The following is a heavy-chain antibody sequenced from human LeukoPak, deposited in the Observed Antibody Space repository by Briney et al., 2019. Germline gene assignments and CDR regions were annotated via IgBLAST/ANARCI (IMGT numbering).Heavy chain of an antibody. CDR3: ARNRRRAAAGTLSF. V-gene: IGHV1-18*01. J-gene: IGHJ4*02. CDR1: GYTFTSYG. CDR2: ISAYNGNT. Sequence: GASVTVSCKASGYTFTSYGISWVRQAPGQGLEWVGWISAYNGNTNNAQKLQGRVTITTDTSTSTAYMELRSLRSDDTAVYYCARNRRRAAAGTLSFWGQGTLVTVSS. D-gene: IGHD6-13*01.